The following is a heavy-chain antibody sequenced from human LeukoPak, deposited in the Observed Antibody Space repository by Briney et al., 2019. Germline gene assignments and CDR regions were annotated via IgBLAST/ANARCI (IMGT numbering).Heavy chain of an antibody. CDR1: GYTFTGYY. V-gene: IGHV1-2*02. D-gene: IGHD3-22*01. J-gene: IGHJ4*02. CDR2: INPNSGGT. CDR3: AGGDYYDSSGHADY. Sequence: APVKVSCKASGYTFTGYYMHWVRQAPGQGLEWMGWINPNSGGTNYAQKFQGRVTMTRDTSISTAYMELSRLRSDDTAVYYCAGGDYYDSSGHADYWGQGTLVTVSS.